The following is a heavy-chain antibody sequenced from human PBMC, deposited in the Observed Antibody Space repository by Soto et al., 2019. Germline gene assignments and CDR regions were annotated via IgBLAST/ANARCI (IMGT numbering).Heavy chain of an antibody. D-gene: IGHD6-13*01. Sequence: EVPLLESGGGLVQPGGSLRLSCAASGITFSSYAMSWDRQAPRKGLEWVSAISGRGGATYYAESVKGRFTISSDTSKKTMYLQMTSLRVEDTAVYYCAKDPRDSSGWWLDYWGQGPLVTVSS. J-gene: IGHJ4*02. V-gene: IGHV3-23*01. CDR3: AKDPRDSSGWWLDY. CDR2: ISGRGGAT. CDR1: GITFSSYA.